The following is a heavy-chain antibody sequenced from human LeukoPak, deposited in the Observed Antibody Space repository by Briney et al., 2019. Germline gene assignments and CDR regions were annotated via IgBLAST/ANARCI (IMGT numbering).Heavy chain of an antibody. D-gene: IGHD3-10*01. CDR1: GYTFTGYY. CDR2: INPNSGGT. V-gene: IGHV1-2*02. CDR3: ARATDISMVRGADY. J-gene: IGHJ4*02. Sequence: ASVKVSCKASGYTFTGYYMHWVRQAPGQGLEWMGWINPNSGGTNYAQKFQGRVTMTRDTSISTAYMEQSRLRSDDTAVYYCARATDISMVRGADYWGQGTLVTVSS.